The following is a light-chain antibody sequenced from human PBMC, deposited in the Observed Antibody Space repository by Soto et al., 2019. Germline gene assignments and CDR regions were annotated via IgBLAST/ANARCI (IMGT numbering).Light chain of an antibody. CDR3: QQYHTWPIT. CDR2: GAS. J-gene: IGKJ4*01. V-gene: IGKV3-15*01. Sequence: EIVMTQSPATLSVAPGERVTLSCRASQGVSRKLAWYQHKSGQAPRLLISGASTGATGIPARFSGGGSGTEFTLTISSLQSEDCAIYYCQQYHTWPITFGGGNKVEIK. CDR1: QGVSRK.